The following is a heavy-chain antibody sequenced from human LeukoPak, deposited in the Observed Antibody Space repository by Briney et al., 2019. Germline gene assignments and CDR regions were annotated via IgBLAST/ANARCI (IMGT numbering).Heavy chain of an antibody. Sequence: SETLSLTCTVSGYSISSGYYWGWIRQPPGKGLEWIGEINHSGSTNYNPSLKSRVTISVDTSKNQFSLKLSSVTAADTAVYYCARERRGYSYGYDYWGQGTLVTVSS. J-gene: IGHJ4*02. CDR1: GYSISSGYY. D-gene: IGHD5-18*01. V-gene: IGHV4-38-2*02. CDR2: INHSGST. CDR3: ARERRGYSYGYDY.